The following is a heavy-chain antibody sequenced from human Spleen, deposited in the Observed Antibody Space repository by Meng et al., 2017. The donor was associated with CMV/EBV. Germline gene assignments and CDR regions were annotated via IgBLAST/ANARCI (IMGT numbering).Heavy chain of an antibody. Sequence: ASVKVSCKASGYTFTDYYIHWVRQAPGQGLEWMGWINPNSGGTNYAQKFQGRVTMTRDTSISTAYMELSRLRSDDTAVYYCARDLGVWYSSSSPWGQGTLVTVSS. V-gene: IGHV1-2*02. J-gene: IGHJ5*02. CDR3: ARDLGVWYSSSSP. D-gene: IGHD6-13*01. CDR1: GYTFTDYY. CDR2: INPNSGGT.